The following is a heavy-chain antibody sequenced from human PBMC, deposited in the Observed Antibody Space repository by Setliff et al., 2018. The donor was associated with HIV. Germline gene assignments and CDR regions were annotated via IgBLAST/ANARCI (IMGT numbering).Heavy chain of an antibody. CDR1: GYTLTELS. D-gene: IGHD3-22*01. Sequence: ASVKVSCKVSGYTLTELSIHWVRQAPGKGLEWMGGFDPEYDKTFYAQKFQGRVTMSEDTSTDTAYMELTSLRSEETAVYYCATRAYDSSGYLRSRVSGAAFDIWGQGTMVTVSS. J-gene: IGHJ3*02. V-gene: IGHV1-24*01. CDR2: FDPEYDKT. CDR3: ATRAYDSSGYLRSRVSGAAFDI.